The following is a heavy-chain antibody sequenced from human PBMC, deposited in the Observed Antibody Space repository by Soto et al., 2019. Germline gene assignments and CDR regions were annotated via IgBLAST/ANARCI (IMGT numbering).Heavy chain of an antibody. CDR3: ARNTATTYDY. Sequence: SETLSLTCAVYGGSFSGYYWSWIRQPPGKGLEWIGEINHSGSTNYNPSLKSRVTISVDTSKNQFSLKLSSVTAADTAVYYCARNTATTYDYWGQGTLVTVSS. CDR1: GGSFSGYY. CDR2: INHSGST. D-gene: IGHD4-17*01. V-gene: IGHV4-34*01. J-gene: IGHJ4*02.